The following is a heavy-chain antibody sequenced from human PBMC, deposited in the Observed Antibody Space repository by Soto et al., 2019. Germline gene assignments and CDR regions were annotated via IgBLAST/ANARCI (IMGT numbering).Heavy chain of an antibody. Sequence: SETLSLTCAVYGGSFSGYYWSWIRQPPGKGLEWIGEINHSGSTNYNPSLKSRVTISVDTSKNQFSLKLSSVTAADTAVYYCARDRHIEIAAADDWYWFDPWGQGTLVTVSS. V-gene: IGHV4-34*01. J-gene: IGHJ5*02. CDR2: INHSGST. CDR3: ARDRHIEIAAADDWYWFDP. CDR1: GGSFSGYY. D-gene: IGHD6-13*01.